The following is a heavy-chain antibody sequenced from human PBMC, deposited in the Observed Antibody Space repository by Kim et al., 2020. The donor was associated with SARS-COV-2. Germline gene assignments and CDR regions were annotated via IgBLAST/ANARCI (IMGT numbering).Heavy chain of an antibody. V-gene: IGHV3-7*01. Sequence: KYYVDSVKGRFTISRDNAKNSLYLQMNSLRAEDTAVYYCAREGPEGFDYWGQGTLVTVSS. CDR3: AREGPEGFDY. J-gene: IGHJ4*02. CDR2: K.